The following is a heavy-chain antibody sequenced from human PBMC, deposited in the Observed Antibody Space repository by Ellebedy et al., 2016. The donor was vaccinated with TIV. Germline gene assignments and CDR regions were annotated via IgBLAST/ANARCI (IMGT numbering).Heavy chain of an antibody. J-gene: IGHJ4*02. Sequence: MPSETLSLTCTVSGGSISSYYWTWVRQSPGKGLEWIGFTYDSGNAYYNPSLKSRVSISVDLSKNQFSLRLNSVTAADTAVYYCARDSGSLAGFDYWGPGALVTVSS. CDR2: TYDSGNA. D-gene: IGHD2-15*01. CDR1: GGSISSYY. V-gene: IGHV4-59*12. CDR3: ARDSGSLAGFDY.